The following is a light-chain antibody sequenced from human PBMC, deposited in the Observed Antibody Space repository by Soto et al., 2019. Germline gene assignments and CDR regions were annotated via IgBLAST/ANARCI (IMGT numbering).Light chain of an antibody. CDR1: HDIGNS. J-gene: IGKJ3*01. V-gene: IGKV1-33*01. CDR3: QKSDHLPL. Sequence: IKRTQSPPSLSASIGDKVISTRQTSHDIGNSLNWYQDKPGQAPKLVIYDAYNLETGVPSTFSGSGYGTDFTFTISSLRPEDIATYYCQKSDHLPLFGPGSNVDIK. CDR2: DAY.